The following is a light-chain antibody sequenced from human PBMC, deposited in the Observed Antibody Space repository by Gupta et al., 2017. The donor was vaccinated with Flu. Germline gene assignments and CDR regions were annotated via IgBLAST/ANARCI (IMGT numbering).Light chain of an antibody. V-gene: IGLV1-47*01. CDR2: KSN. J-gene: IGLJ2*01. CDR3: ATWDDSLSAVV. CDR1: NSNIGINY. Sequence: QSVLTQPPSTSRTPGQRVTFSSSGGNSNIGINYVYWYQQLPGAAPKLIIYKSNQRPSGVPDRFSGSKSGTSASLAISGLRSEDEAEYYCATWDDSLSAVVFGGGTKLTVL.